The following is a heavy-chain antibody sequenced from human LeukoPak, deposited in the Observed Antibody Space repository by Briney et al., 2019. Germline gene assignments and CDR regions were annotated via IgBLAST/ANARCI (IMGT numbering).Heavy chain of an antibody. CDR2: TYYRSKWYN. V-gene: IGHV6-1*01. D-gene: IGHD1-7*01. CDR3: ARGPQLELRLNWFDP. Sequence: SQTLSLTCAISGDSVSSNSAAWNWIRQSPSRGLEGLGRTYYRSKWYNDYAVSVKSRITINPDTSKNQFSLQLNSVTPEDTAVYYCARGPQLELRLNWFDPWGQGTLVTVSS. J-gene: IGHJ5*02. CDR1: GDSVSSNSAA.